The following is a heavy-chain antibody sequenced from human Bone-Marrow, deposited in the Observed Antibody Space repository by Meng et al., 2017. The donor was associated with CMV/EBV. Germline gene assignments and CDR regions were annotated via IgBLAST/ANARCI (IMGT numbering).Heavy chain of an antibody. V-gene: IGHV1-69*10. CDR1: GDTFNKYV. J-gene: IGHJ6*02. CDR2: IIPMRSVT. CDR3: VASEEFYHFRSGWEWYYHYGMDV. D-gene: IGHD3-3*02. Sequence: SVKVSCKASGDTFNKYVTSWVRQAPGQGLEWMGGIIPMRSVTNYAQKFQGRVTIIADTATATVYMELSSLRSEDTAMYYCVASEEFYHFRSGWEWYYHYGMDVWGPGTTVTVSS.